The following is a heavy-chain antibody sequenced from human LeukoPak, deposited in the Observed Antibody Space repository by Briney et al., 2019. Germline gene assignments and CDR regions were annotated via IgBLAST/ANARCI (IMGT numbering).Heavy chain of an antibody. V-gene: IGHV3-49*04. J-gene: IGHJ4*02. CDR3: TSSFGQLSFFDY. CDR1: GFTFGGYS. CDR2: IRGKAYGATT. D-gene: IGHD3-10*01. Sequence: GRSLRLSCSTSGFTFGGYSISWVRQAPGKGLEWIGFIRGKAYGATTEYAASVKGRFTISRDDSKSIAYLQMNSLKTEDTAVYYCTSSFGQLSFFDYWGQGTLVTVSS.